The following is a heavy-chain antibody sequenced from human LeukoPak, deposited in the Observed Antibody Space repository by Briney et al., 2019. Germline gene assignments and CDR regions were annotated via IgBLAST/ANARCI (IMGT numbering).Heavy chain of an antibody. V-gene: IGHV4-4*07. CDR3: AREKAGYSSSWYDGLDP. CDR1: GGSISSYY. J-gene: IGHJ5*02. D-gene: IGHD6-13*01. CDR2: IYHSGST. Sequence: PSETLSLTCTVSGGSISSYYWSWIRQPAGKGLEWIGSIYHSGSTYYNPSLKSRVTISVDTSKNQFSLKLSSVTAADTAVYYCAREKAGYSSSWYDGLDPWGQGTLVTVSS.